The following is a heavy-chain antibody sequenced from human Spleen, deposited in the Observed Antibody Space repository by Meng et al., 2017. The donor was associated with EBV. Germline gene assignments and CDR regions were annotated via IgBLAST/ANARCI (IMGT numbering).Heavy chain of an antibody. V-gene: IGHV2-5*02. D-gene: IGHD6-19*01. J-gene: IGHJ4*02. Sequence: QITLKDSGPTLVKPTQTLTLTCTFSGFSLSPSAVCVCWIRQPPGKALEWLAFIYWDDDKRYSPSLKSRLTIAKDTSKNQVVLTMTNMDPVDTATFYCAHSVIVAGLRAEYFDYWGQGTLVTVSS. CDR3: AHSVIVAGLRAEYFDY. CDR1: GFSLSPSAVC. CDR2: IYWDDDK.